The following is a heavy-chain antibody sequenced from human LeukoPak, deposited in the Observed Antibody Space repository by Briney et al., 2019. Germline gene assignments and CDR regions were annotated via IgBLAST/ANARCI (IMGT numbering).Heavy chain of an antibody. Sequence: GGSLRLSCAASGFTFSSYGMSWVRQAPGKGLEWVSVISGSGGSTYYAGSVKGRVTISRDSSKNTLYLQMNSLRAEDTAVYYCAKQSSSTCYASIDYWGLGTLVTVSS. D-gene: IGHD2-2*01. CDR2: ISGSGGST. V-gene: IGHV3-23*01. CDR1: GFTFSSYG. CDR3: AKQSSSTCYASIDY. J-gene: IGHJ4*02.